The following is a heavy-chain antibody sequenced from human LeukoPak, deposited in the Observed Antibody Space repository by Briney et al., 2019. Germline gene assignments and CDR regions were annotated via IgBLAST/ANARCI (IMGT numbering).Heavy chain of an antibody. J-gene: IGHJ4*02. D-gene: IGHD6-13*01. Sequence: GGSLRLSCAASGFTFSSYSMNWVRQTPGKGLVWVSRINDDGTITTYADSVKGRFTISRDHAKNTLYLQMNSLRAEDTAVYYCATSSWYGGHFDYWGQGILVTVSS. CDR2: INDDGTIT. CDR3: ATSSWYGGHFDY. V-gene: IGHV3-74*03. CDR1: GFTFSSYS.